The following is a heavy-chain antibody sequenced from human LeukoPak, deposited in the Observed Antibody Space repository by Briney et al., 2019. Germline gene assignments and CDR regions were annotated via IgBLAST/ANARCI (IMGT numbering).Heavy chain of an antibody. Sequence: GASVKVSCKASGYTSTGYYMHWVRQAPGQGLEWMGWINPNSGGTNYAQKFQGRVTMTRDTSISTAYMELSRLRSDDTAVYYCARRRITIFGVVNHYYYMDVWGKGTTVTVSS. V-gene: IGHV1-2*02. J-gene: IGHJ6*03. D-gene: IGHD3-3*01. CDR1: GYTSTGYY. CDR3: ARRRITIFGVVNHYYYMDV. CDR2: INPNSGGT.